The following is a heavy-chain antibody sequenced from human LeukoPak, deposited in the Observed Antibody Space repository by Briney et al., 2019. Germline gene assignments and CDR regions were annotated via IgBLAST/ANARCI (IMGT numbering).Heavy chain of an antibody. Sequence: GGSLRLSCAASGFTFSNFAMSWVRQAPGKGLEWVSSISASGGSTYYADSVKGRFTISRDNSKNTLFLQMNSLRAEDTAIYFCAKDQYLDSAYWGQGALVTVSS. D-gene: IGHD2-2*02. CDR1: GFTFSNFA. J-gene: IGHJ4*02. V-gene: IGHV3-23*01. CDR3: AKDQYLDSAY. CDR2: ISASGGST.